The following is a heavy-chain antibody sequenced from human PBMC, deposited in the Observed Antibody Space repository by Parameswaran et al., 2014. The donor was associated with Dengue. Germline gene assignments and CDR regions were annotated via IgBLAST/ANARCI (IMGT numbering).Heavy chain of an antibody. V-gene: IGHV1-18*01. CDR2: ISAYNGNT. CDR3: ARVQTQWLVLDY. J-gene: IGHJ4*02. Sequence: WVRQAPGQGLEWMGWISAYNGNTNYAQKLQGRVTMTTDTSTSTAYMELRSLRSDDTAVYYCARVQTQWLVLDYWGQGTLVTVSS. D-gene: IGHD6-19*01.